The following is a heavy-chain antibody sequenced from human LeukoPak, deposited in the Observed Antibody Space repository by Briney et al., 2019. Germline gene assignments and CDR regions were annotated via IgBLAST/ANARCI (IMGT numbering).Heavy chain of an antibody. CDR1: GGTFSSYA. D-gene: IGHD2-2*01. CDR3: ARGYQLLWSWFDP. CDR2: IIPIFGTA. Sequence: ASVKVSCKAAGGTFSSYAISWVRQAPGQGLEWMGGIIPIFGTANYAQRFQGRVTITADKSTSTAYMELSSLRSEDTAVYYCARGYQLLWSWFDPWGQGTLVTVSS. V-gene: IGHV1-69*06. J-gene: IGHJ5*02.